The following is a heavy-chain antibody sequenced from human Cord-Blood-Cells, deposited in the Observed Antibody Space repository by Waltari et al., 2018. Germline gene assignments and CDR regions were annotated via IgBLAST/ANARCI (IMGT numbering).Heavy chain of an antibody. CDR2: ISYDGSNK. CDR1: GFTFSSYG. Sequence: QVQLVESGGGVVQPGRSLRLSCAASGFTFSSYGMHWVRQAPGKGLEWGAVISYDGSNKYYADSVKGRFTISRDNSKNTLYLQMNSLRAEDTAVYYCANGGATVVNLEGVFDYWGQGTLVTVSS. V-gene: IGHV3-30*18. CDR3: ANGGATVVNLEGVFDY. D-gene: IGHD2-15*01. J-gene: IGHJ4*02.